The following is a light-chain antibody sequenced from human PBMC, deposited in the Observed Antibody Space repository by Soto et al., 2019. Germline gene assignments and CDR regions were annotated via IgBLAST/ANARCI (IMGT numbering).Light chain of an antibody. CDR2: DVS. Sequence: QSVLTQPASVSGSPGQSITISCTGASSVVGGFDHVSWYQQHPGKVPRLLIYDVSSRPSGVSDRFSGSKSGNTASLTISGLQAEDEADYYCNSFTTTNTYVFGTGTNVTVL. CDR3: NSFTTTNTYV. J-gene: IGLJ1*01. V-gene: IGLV2-14*03. CDR1: SSVVGGFDH.